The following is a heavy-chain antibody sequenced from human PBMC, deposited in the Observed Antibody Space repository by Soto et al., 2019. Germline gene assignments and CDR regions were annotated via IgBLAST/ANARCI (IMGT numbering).Heavy chain of an antibody. J-gene: IGHJ6*02. CDR3: AKGTPGSSTYYYYGMDV. Sequence: GGSLRLSCAASGFTFSSYGMHWVRQAPGKGLEWVAVISYDVSNKYYADSVKGRFTISRDNSKNTLYLQMNSLRAKDTGVYYCAKGTPGSSTYYYYGMDVWGQGTRVTVSS. D-gene: IGHD6-13*01. CDR2: ISYDVSNK. CDR1: GFTFSSYG. V-gene: IGHV3-30*18.